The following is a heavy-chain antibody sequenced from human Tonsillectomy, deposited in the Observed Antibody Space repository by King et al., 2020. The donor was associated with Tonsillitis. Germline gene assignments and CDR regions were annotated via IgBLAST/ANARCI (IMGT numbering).Heavy chain of an antibody. V-gene: IGHV3-21*01. CDR1: GFTFSSYS. J-gene: IGHJ3*02. Sequence: DVQLVESGGGLVKPGGSLRLSCAASGFTFSSYSMNWVRQAPGKGLEWVSSISSSSSYIYYADSVKGRFTISRDNAKNSLYLQMNSLRAEDTAVYYCARVRWQWEPRDAFDIRGQGTMVTVSS. CDR3: ARVRWQWEPRDAFDI. CDR2: ISSSSSYI. D-gene: IGHD1-26*01.